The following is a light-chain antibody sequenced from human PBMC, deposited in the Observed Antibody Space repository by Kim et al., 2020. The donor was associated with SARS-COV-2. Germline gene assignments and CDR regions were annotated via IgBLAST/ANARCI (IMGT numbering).Light chain of an antibody. J-gene: IGLJ1*01. CDR2: SDS. CDR3: QVWDGTSDHYV. V-gene: IGLV3-21*04. CDR1: NIGNTR. Sequence: APGKTARITCGGNNIGNTRVHWYQQKPGQAPVLVIYSDSDRPSGIPERFSGSNSGNTATLTISRVEAGDEADYYCQVWDGTSDHYVFATGTKVTVL.